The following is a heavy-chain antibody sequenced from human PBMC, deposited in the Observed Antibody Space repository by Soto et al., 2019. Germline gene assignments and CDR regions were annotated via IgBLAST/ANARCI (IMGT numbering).Heavy chain of an antibody. Sequence: GGSLRLSCAASGFTFSDYYMSWIRQAPGKGLEWVSYISSSGSTIYYAHSVKGRFTISRDNAKNSLYLQMNSLRAEDTAVYYCAKKLRGGSGSYTYGMDVWGQGTTVTVSS. D-gene: IGHD3-10*01. CDR2: ISSSGSTI. CDR3: AKKLRGGSGSYTYGMDV. CDR1: GFTFSDYY. V-gene: IGHV3-11*01. J-gene: IGHJ6*02.